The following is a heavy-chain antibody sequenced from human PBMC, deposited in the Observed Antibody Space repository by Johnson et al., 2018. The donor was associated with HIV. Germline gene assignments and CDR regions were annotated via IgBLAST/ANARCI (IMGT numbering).Heavy chain of an antibody. CDR2: IWYDGSNT. V-gene: IGHV3-33*06. D-gene: IGHD2-8*02. Sequence: QVQLVESGGGVVQPGRSLRLSCAASGFTFSSYGMHWVRQAPGKGLEWVAVIWYDGSNTYYADSVKGRCTISRDNSKNTLYLQMNSLGAEDTAVYYCAKALNYCTGGVCDAFDIWGQGTMVTVSS. CDR3: AKALNYCTGGVCDAFDI. CDR1: GFTFSSYG. J-gene: IGHJ3*02.